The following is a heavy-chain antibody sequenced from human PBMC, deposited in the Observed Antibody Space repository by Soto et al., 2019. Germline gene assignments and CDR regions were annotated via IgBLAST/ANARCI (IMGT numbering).Heavy chain of an antibody. J-gene: IGHJ3*02. D-gene: IGHD3-3*01. CDR1: GDSVSSNSAA. V-gene: IGHV6-1*01. CDR3: ARNLYDFWSGPETHAFDI. Sequence: QSQTLSLTCAISGDSVSSNSAAWNWIRQSPSRGLEWLGRTYYRSKWYNDYAVSVKSRITINPDTSKNQFSLQLNSVTPEDTAVYYCARNLYDFWSGPETHAFDIWGQGTMVTVSS. CDR2: TYYRSKWYN.